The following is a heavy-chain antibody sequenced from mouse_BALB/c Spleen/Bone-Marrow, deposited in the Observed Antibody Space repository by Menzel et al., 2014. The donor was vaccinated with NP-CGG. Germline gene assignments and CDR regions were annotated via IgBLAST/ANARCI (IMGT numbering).Heavy chain of an antibody. CDR2: ISNLAYSI. Sequence: EVQLVESGEGLVQPGGSRKLSCAASGFTFSDYGMAWVRPAPGKGPEWVAFISNLAYSIYYADTVTGRFTISRENAKNTLYLEISSLRSEDSAMYYCARAGYDGYPWYFDVWGAGTTVTVSS. CDR1: GFTFSDYG. CDR3: ARAGYDGYPWYFDV. V-gene: IGHV5-15*02. D-gene: IGHD2-3*01. J-gene: IGHJ1*01.